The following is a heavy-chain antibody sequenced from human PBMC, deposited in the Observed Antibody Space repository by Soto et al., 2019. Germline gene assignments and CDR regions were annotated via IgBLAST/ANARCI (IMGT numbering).Heavy chain of an antibody. J-gene: IGHJ4*02. Sequence: QVQLVESGGGVVQPGRSLRLSCAASGFTFSSYAMHWVRQAPGKGLEWVAVISYDGSNKYYADSVKGRFTISRDNSKNTLYLKMHSLRAEDTAVYYCARDREGYCSGGSCYSGGYWGQGTLVTVSS. D-gene: IGHD2-15*01. CDR1: GFTFSSYA. CDR3: ARDREGYCSGGSCYSGGY. CDR2: ISYDGSNK. V-gene: IGHV3-30-3*01.